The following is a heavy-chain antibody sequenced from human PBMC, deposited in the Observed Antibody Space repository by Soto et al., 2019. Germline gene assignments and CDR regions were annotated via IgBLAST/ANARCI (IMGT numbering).Heavy chain of an antibody. CDR2: INPDNGNT. CDR3: ARGIATGQLDP. CDR1: RYSFSSYG. V-gene: IGHV1-3*01. J-gene: IGHJ5*02. Sequence: GSVQVVCKSSRYSFSSYGINGLLQAPGQRLEWMGWINPDNGNTKSSQKFQDRVIITRDTSASTAYMDLSSLRSEDTAVYYCARGIATGQLDPWGQGTLVTVSS. D-gene: IGHD2-15*01.